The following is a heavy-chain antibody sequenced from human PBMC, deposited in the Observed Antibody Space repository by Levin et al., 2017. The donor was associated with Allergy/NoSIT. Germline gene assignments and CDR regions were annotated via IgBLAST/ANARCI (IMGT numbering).Heavy chain of an antibody. J-gene: IGHJ4*02. D-gene: IGHD6-13*01. CDR1: GFSFSTSGMC. Sequence: QTLSLTCTFSGFSFSTSGMCVSWIRQPPGKALEWLALIDWDDDKYYSTSLKTRLTISKDTSKNQVVLTMTNMDPVDTATYYCARIVAAAGYFDYWGQGTLVTVSS. CDR2: IDWDDDK. V-gene: IGHV2-70*01. CDR3: ARIVAAAGYFDY.